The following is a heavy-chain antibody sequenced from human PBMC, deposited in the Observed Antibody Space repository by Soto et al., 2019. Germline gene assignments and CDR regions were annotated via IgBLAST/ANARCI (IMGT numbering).Heavy chain of an antibody. Sequence: PGESLKISCKGSGYSFTSYWISWVRQMPGKGLEWMGRIDPSDSYTNYSPSFQGHVTISADKSISTAYLQWSSLKASDTAMYYCARSWWFSIVATNYYYYGMDVWGQGTTVTVSS. V-gene: IGHV5-10-1*01. CDR1: GYSFTSYW. D-gene: IGHD5-12*01. CDR2: IDPSDSYT. CDR3: ARSWWFSIVATNYYYYGMDV. J-gene: IGHJ6*02.